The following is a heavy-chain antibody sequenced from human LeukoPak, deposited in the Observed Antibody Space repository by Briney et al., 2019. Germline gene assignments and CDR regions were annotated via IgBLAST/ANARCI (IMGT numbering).Heavy chain of an antibody. D-gene: IGHD2-21*02. CDR2: ISGSGRTT. Sequence: GGSLRLSCAGSGFAFSTYGMSWVRQAPGKGLEWVSSISGSGRTTYYADSVKGRFTISRDNSKNTLLLQMNSLRAEDTALYYCAKDVGLVTARFYSFDYWGQGTLVTVSS. V-gene: IGHV3-23*01. J-gene: IGHJ4*02. CDR3: AKDVGLVTARFYSFDY. CDR1: GFAFSTYG.